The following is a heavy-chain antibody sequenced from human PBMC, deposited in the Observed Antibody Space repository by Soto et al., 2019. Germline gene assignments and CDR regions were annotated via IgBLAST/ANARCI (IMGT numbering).Heavy chain of an antibody. CDR3: AKGARYSSSWLSFDY. Sequence: QVQLVESGGGVVQPGRSLRLSCPASGFTFSSYGMHWVRQAPGKGLEWVAVISYDGSNKYYADSVKGRFTISRDNSKNTLYLQMNSLRAEDTAVYYCAKGARYSSSWLSFDYWGQGTLVTVSS. J-gene: IGHJ4*02. CDR1: GFTFSSYG. CDR2: ISYDGSNK. D-gene: IGHD6-13*01. V-gene: IGHV3-30*18.